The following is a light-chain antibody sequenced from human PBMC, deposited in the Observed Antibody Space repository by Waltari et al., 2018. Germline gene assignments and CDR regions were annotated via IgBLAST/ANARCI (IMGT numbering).Light chain of an antibody. J-gene: IGKJ1*01. CDR1: QSVSSNY. CDR2: GAS. Sequence: EVVLTQSPGTLSLSPGERATLSYRASQSVSSNYLAWYQQKPGQAPRLLVYGASSRATGIPDRFSGSGSGTDFTLAISRLEPEDFAVYYCQQYETSPWTFGQGTKVDIK. V-gene: IGKV3-20*01. CDR3: QQYETSPWT.